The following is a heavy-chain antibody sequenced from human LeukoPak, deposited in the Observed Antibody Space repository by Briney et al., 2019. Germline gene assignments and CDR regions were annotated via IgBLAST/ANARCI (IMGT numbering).Heavy chain of an antibody. CDR1: GTGLTSNW. CDR2: IYPVDSDT. V-gene: IGHV5-51*01. J-gene: IGHJ3*02. CDR3: ARPAGYSSSWLAAFDI. D-gene: IGHD6-13*01. Sequence: GGPLLTSGKGPGTGLTSNWTGGGRKMPGKGLEGMGIIYPVDSDTRYSPSFQGQVTISADKSISTAYLQWSSLKASDTAMYYCARPAGYSSSWLAAFDIWGQGTMVTVSS.